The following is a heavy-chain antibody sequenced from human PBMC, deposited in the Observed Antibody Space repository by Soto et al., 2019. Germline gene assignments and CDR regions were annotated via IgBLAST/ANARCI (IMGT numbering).Heavy chain of an antibody. CDR1: GFTFSSYA. V-gene: IGHV3-23*01. CDR3: AKNGEGDYYDSSGYYDY. Sequence: EVQLLESGGGLVQPGGSLRLSCAASGFTFSSYAMSWVRQAPGKGLEWVSAISGSGGSTYYADSVKGRFTISRDNSKNTLYLQMNSLIAEDTAVYYCAKNGEGDYYDSSGYYDYWGQGTLVTVSS. D-gene: IGHD3-22*01. CDR2: ISGSGGST. J-gene: IGHJ4*02.